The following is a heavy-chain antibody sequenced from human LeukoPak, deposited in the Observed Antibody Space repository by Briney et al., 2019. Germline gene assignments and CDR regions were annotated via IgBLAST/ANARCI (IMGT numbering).Heavy chain of an antibody. Sequence: GRSLRLSCAASGFTLSTYGMHWVRQAPGKGLEWVAVISYDGSNKYYADSVKGRFTISRDNSKNTPYLQMNSLRAEDTAVYYCARVGRAEDYYDSSGSDAFDIWGQGTMVTVSS. CDR2: ISYDGSNK. D-gene: IGHD3-22*01. J-gene: IGHJ3*02. V-gene: IGHV3-30*03. CDR1: GFTLSTYG. CDR3: ARVGRAEDYYDSSGSDAFDI.